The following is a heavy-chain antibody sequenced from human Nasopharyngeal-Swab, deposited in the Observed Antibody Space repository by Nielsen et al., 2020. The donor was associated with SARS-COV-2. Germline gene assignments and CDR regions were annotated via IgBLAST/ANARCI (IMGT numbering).Heavy chain of an antibody. CDR1: GFTFSSYE. D-gene: IGHD2-2*01. J-gene: IGHJ6*02. CDR2: ISSSGSTI. Sequence: GESLKISCAASGFTFSSYEMNWVRQAPGKGPEWVSYISSSGSTIYYADSVKGRFTISRDNAKNSLYLQMNSLRAEDTAVYYCARDKVLCSSTSCYENYYGMDVWGQGTTVTVSS. V-gene: IGHV3-48*03. CDR3: ARDKVLCSSTSCYENYYGMDV.